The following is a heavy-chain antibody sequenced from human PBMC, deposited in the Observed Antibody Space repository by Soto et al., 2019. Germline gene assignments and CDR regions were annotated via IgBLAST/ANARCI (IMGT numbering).Heavy chain of an antibody. CDR1: GGTFSSYT. CDR3: ARAPPQYGVRGVIVYYYGMDV. CDR2: IIPILGMA. D-gene: IGHD3-10*01. V-gene: IGHV1-69*02. J-gene: IGHJ6*02. Sequence: QVQLVQSGAEVKKPGSSVKVSCKASGGTFSSYTISWVRQAPGQGLEWMGRIIPILGMANYAQKFQGRVTITADKSTXXAXMXXSSLRSEDTAVYYCARAPPQYGVRGVIVYYYGMDVWGQGTTVTVSS.